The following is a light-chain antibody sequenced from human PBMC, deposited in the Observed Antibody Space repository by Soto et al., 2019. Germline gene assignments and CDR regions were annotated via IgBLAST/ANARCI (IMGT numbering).Light chain of an antibody. CDR1: SGDIGASNY. CDR2: EVN. Sequence: QSVLTQPASVSGSPGQSITMSCTGTSGDIGASNYVSWYQQHPGKAPKVMIYEVNNRPSGVSNRFSGSKSGNTASLTISGLQAEDEADYYCSSYTVNSVTLYVFGTGTKVTVL. CDR3: SSYTVNSVTLYV. J-gene: IGLJ1*01. V-gene: IGLV2-14*01.